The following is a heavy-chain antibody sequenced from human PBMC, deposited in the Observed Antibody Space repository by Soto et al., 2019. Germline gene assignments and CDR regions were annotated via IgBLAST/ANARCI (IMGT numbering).Heavy chain of an antibody. Sequence: GASVKVSCKASGYPFRTYGIGWVRQAPGHGLEWMGWISAYNGDTNYAQKLQGRVTMTTDTPTSTAYMELRSLRSDDTAVYYCARFRGTTNFDFWSGYYYLDYWGQGTLVTVSS. D-gene: IGHD3-3*01. CDR3: ARFRGTTNFDFWSGYYYLDY. J-gene: IGHJ4*02. V-gene: IGHV1-18*01. CDR1: GYPFRTYG. CDR2: ISAYNGDT.